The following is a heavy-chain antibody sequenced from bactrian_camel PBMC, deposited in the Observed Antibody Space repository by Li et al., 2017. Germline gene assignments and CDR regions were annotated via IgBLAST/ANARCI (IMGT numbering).Heavy chain of an antibody. J-gene: IGHJ6*01. V-gene: IGHV3S53*01. D-gene: IGHD6*01. CDR1: KSTASADC. CDR3: KPDPVRKGSWCFGG. CDR2: IGLSTGSR. Sequence: HVQLVESGGGSVQSGGSLTLSCVGTKSTASADCMVWYRQAAGKGREDVAIIGLSTGSRYYADFAKGRFTISQDNAKRTGYLQMNSLKPEDTGMYYCKPDPVRKGSWCFGGWGQGTQVTVS.